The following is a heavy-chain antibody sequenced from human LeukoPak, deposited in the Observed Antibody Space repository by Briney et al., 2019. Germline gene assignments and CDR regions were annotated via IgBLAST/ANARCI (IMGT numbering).Heavy chain of an antibody. D-gene: IGHD2-15*01. J-gene: IGHJ4*02. V-gene: IGHV4-30-2*01. CDR3: ARNAAHEYYFDY. CDR1: GGSVSSGAYS. CDR2: FSHSGST. Sequence: SETLSLTCAVSGGSVSSGAYSWTWIRQPPGEGLEWIGSFSHSGSTSYNPSLESRVLISADKSKNQFSLKLSSVTAADTAVYYCARNAAHEYYFDYWGQGTLVTVSS.